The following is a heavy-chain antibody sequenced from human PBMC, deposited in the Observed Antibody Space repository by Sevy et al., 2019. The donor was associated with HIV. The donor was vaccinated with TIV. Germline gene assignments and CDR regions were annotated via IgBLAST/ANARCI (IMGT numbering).Heavy chain of an antibody. CDR3: ASERGGPVQLERLTSYYGMDI. Sequence: ASVKVSCKASGGPFNTYAITWIRQAPGQGLEWMGGIIPLFGTTTYAHPFQGRITITADESRTTAYMELSSLRSEDTAVYYCASERGGPVQLERLTSYYGMDIWGQGTTVTVSS. CDR1: GGPFNTYA. D-gene: IGHD1-1*01. CDR2: IIPLFGTT. V-gene: IGHV1-69*13. J-gene: IGHJ6*02.